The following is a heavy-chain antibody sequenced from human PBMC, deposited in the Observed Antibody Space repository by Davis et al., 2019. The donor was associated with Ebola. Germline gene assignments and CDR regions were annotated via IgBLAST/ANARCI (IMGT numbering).Heavy chain of an antibody. Sequence: ASVKVSCKASGYSFTSYDINWVRQATGQGLEWMGWVNPNSGNTGYAQKFQGRVTMTRSTSITTAYMELSSLRSEDTAVYYCATVERYCSSASCYSYWGQGTLVTVSS. CDR3: ATVERYCSSASCYSY. CDR2: VNPNSGNT. J-gene: IGHJ4*02. CDR1: GYSFTSYD. D-gene: IGHD2-2*02. V-gene: IGHV1-8*01.